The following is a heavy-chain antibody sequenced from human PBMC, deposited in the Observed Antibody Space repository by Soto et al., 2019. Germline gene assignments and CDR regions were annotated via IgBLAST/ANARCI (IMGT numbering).Heavy chain of an antibody. CDR1: GFSLTTTGVG. Sequence: QISLKESGPALVKPTQTLTLTCSFSGFSLTTTGVGVGWIRQPPGKALEWLALIYWDDDERYNPSLKNRLTITKDTYKHLVVLTMTNVDPVDTATYYCALGIAARPFDSWGQGTLVTVSS. J-gene: IGHJ4*02. CDR3: ALGIAARPFDS. CDR2: IYWDDDE. V-gene: IGHV2-5*02. D-gene: IGHD6-6*01.